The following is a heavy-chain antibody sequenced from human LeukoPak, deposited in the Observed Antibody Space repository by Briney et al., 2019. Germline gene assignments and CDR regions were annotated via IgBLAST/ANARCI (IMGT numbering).Heavy chain of an antibody. CDR2: INHSGST. Sequence: PSETLSLACAVYGGSFSGYYWSWIRQPPGKGLEWIGEINHSGSTNYNPSLKSRVTISVDTFKNQFSLKLSSVTAADTAVYYCARDLTRGPAAVLSNDAFDIWGQGTMVTVSS. CDR1: GGSFSGYY. CDR3: ARDLTRGPAAVLSNDAFDI. D-gene: IGHD2-2*01. J-gene: IGHJ3*02. V-gene: IGHV4-34*01.